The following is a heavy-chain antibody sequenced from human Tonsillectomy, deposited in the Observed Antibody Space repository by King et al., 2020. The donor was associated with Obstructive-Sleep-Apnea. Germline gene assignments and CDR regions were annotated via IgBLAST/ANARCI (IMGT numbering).Heavy chain of an antibody. V-gene: IGHV3-48*04. D-gene: IGHD5-12*01. Sequence: VQLVESGGGLVQPGGSLRLSCAAFGFTFRSYSMNWVRKAPGKGLEWVSYITSSSNTIDYADSVRGRFTISRDNAKNSLYLQMNSLRAEDTAVYYCARDSGDSGYDSRPIWGQGILVTVSS. CDR3: ARDSGDSGYDSRPI. CDR2: ITSSSNTI. J-gene: IGHJ4*02. CDR1: GFTFRSYS.